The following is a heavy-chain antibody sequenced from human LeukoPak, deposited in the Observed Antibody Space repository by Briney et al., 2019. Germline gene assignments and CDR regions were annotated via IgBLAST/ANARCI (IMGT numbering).Heavy chain of an antibody. CDR2: INHSGST. J-gene: IGHJ6*02. V-gene: IGHV4-34*01. CDR3: ARNSGWYGMDV. CDR1: GGSFSGYY. D-gene: IGHD5-12*01. Sequence: SETLSLTCAVYGGSFSGYYWSWIRQRPGKGLEWIGEINHSGSTNYNPSLKSRVTISVDTSKNQFSLKLSSVTAADTAVYYCARNSGWYGMDVWGQGTTVTVSS.